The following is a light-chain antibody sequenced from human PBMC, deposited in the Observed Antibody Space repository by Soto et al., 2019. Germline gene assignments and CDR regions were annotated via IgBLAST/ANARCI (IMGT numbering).Light chain of an antibody. CDR2: EVS. CDR1: SSDVGAYNY. J-gene: IGLJ1*01. CDR3: SSYTLTSTQV. Sequence: QSALTQPASVSGSPGQSITISCTGTSSDVGAYNYVSWYQLHPGKAPKLIISEVSNRPSGVSSRFSGSKSANTASLTISGLQPEDEADYYCSSYTLTSTQVFGTGTQLTVL. V-gene: IGLV2-14*01.